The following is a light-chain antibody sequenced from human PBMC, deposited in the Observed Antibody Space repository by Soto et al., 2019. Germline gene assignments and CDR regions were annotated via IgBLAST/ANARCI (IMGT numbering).Light chain of an antibody. CDR2: EVN. Sequence: QSVLTQHPSASGSPGQSVTISCTGTSSDVGGYKYVPWYQQHPGKAPKLMIFEVNKRPSGVPDRFSGSKSGNTASLTVSGLQAEDEADYYCSSYAGINNLGVFGTGTKVTVL. J-gene: IGLJ1*01. V-gene: IGLV2-8*01. CDR3: SSYAGINNLGV. CDR1: SSDVGGYKY.